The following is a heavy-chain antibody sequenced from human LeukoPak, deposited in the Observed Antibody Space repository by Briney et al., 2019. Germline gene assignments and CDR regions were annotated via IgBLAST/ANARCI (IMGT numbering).Heavy chain of an antibody. Sequence: ASVKCSCKASGYTFTSYGISWVRQAPGQGLEWMGCISAYNGNTNYAQKLQGRVTMATDTSTSTAYMELRSLRSDDTAVYYCARGCSSTSCKGWFDPWGQGTLVTVSS. CDR2: ISAYNGNT. D-gene: IGHD2-2*01. CDR3: ARGCSSTSCKGWFDP. CDR1: GYTFTSYG. J-gene: IGHJ5*02. V-gene: IGHV1-18*01.